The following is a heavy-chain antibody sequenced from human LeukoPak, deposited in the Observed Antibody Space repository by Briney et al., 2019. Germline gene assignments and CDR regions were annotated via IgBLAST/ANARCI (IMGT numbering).Heavy chain of an antibody. D-gene: IGHD2-8*02. J-gene: IGHJ3*01. CDR1: GFTFTSHW. Sequence: PGGSLRLSCEASGFTFTSHWMSWVRQVPGKGLEWVAKINEDGREKYYVDSVKGRFTISRDNAKNSLSLQMNSLRAEDTAVYYCARDQGYCTSVYCRGDAFDVWGQGSMVSVSS. CDR2: INEDGREK. V-gene: IGHV3-7*01. CDR3: ARDQGYCTSVYCRGDAFDV.